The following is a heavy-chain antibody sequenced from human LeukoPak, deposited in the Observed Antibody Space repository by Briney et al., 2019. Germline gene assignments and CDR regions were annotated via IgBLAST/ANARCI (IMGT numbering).Heavy chain of an antibody. CDR3: ARFRFGYSAPP. Sequence: PGGSLRLSCAASGFTFSSYEMNWVRQAPGKGLEWVSSISSRSSYIYYADSVKGRFTISRDNAKNSLYLQMNSLRAEDTAVYYCARFRFGYSAPPWGQGTLVTVSS. J-gene: IGHJ5*02. CDR1: GFTFSSYE. CDR2: ISSRSSYI. V-gene: IGHV3-21*01. D-gene: IGHD1-26*01.